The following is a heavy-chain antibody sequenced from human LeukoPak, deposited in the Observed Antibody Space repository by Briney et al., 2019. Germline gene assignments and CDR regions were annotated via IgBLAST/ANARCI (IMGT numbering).Heavy chain of an antibody. D-gene: IGHD3-3*01. CDR1: GFTFSSYS. CDR2: ISSSSSYI. V-gene: IGHV3-21*01. J-gene: IGHJ6*03. Sequence: GGSLRLSCAPSGFTFSSYSLNWVGQAPGKGLEGVSSISSSSSYIYYADSVKGRFTISRNNAKNSLYLQMNSQRGEDTAVYYCARGPLYYDFWIGYPYYMDVWGKGTTVTVSS. CDR3: ARGPLYYDFWIGYPYYMDV.